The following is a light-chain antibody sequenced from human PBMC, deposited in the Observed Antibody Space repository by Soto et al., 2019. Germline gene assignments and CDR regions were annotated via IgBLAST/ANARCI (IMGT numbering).Light chain of an antibody. CDR1: GSNIGTTT. J-gene: IGLJ3*02. V-gene: IGLV1-44*01. CDR3: AAWDDSLNAWV. Sequence: QSVLTQPPSASGTPGQRVTIPCSGSGSNIGTTTVNWYQHLPGTAPKLLIYSNNQRPSGVPDRFSGSKSGTSASPAISGLQSDDEADYYCAAWDDSLNAWVFGGGTKVTVL. CDR2: SNN.